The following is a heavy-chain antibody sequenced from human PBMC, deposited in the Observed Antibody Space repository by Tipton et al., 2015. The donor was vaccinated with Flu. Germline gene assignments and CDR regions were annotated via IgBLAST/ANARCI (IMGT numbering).Heavy chain of an antibody. CDR2: ISPYTDNT. V-gene: IGHV1-18*01. J-gene: IGHJ4*02. Sequence: QLVQSVGEVKKPGASVKVSCKASGYTFKTYGISWVRQAPGQGLEWMGWISPYTDNTNYAQKFQGRVIMTTDTSTSTAYMEVRSLRSDDTAVYYCARDMPQGVVVIPPAKRFGYWGQGTLVTVSS. CDR3: ARDMPQGVVVIPPAKRFGY. D-gene: IGHD2-2*01. CDR1: GYTFKTYG.